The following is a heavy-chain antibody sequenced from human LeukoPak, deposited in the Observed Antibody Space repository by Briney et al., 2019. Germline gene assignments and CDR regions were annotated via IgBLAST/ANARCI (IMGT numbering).Heavy chain of an antibody. CDR3: TTLGPKIVVVTALDY. CDR2: IKRKTDGGTT. D-gene: IGHD2-21*02. CDR1: GFIFSSYW. J-gene: IGHJ4*02. Sequence: GGSLRLSCAASGFIFSSYWMSWVRQAPGKGLEWVGFIKRKTDGGTTDYAAPVKGRFTISRDDSENTLYLQMSSLKTEDTAVYYCTTLGPKIVVVTALDYWGQGTLVTVSS. V-gene: IGHV3-15*01.